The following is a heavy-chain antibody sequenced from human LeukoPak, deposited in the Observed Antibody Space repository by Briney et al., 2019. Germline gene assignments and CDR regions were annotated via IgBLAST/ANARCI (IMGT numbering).Heavy chain of an antibody. D-gene: IGHD3-3*01. V-gene: IGHV3-49*04. CDR3: TRGHYSRITIFGVVIPRYFDY. Sequence: GGSLRLSCAASGFTFSSYSMNWVRQAPGKGLEWVGFIRSKAYGGTTEYAASVKGRFTISRDDSKSIAYLQMNSLKTEDTAVYYCTRGHYSRITIFGVVIPRYFDYWGQGTLVTVSS. CDR1: GFTFSSYS. CDR2: IRSKAYGGTT. J-gene: IGHJ4*02.